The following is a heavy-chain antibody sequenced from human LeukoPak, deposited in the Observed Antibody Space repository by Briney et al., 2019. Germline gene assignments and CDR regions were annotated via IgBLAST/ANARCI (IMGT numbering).Heavy chain of an antibody. CDR2: ISGSGGST. J-gene: IGHJ4*02. CDR1: GFTFSSYA. Sequence: PGGSLRLSCAASGFTFSSYAMSWVRQAPGKGLEWDSAISGSGGSTYYADSVKGRFTISRDNSKNTLYLQMNSLRAEDTAVYYCAKDVLLWFGEFSPFDYWGQGTLVTVSS. V-gene: IGHV3-23*01. CDR3: AKDVLLWFGEFSPFDY. D-gene: IGHD3-10*01.